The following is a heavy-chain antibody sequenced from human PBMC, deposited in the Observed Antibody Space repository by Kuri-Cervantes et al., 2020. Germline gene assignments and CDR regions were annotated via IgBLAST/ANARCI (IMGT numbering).Heavy chain of an antibody. CDR3: ARARFFYYDSSGYYVGLGFDY. J-gene: IGHJ4*02. D-gene: IGHD3-22*01. CDR1: GYIFTSYG. V-gene: IGHV1-18*01. CDR2: ISAYNGNT. Sequence: APVKVSCKASGYIFTSYGISWVRQAPGQGLEWTGWISAYNGNTNYAQKLQGRVTMTRNTSISTAYMELSSLRSEDTAVYYCARARFFYYDSSGYYVGLGFDYWGQGTLVTVSS.